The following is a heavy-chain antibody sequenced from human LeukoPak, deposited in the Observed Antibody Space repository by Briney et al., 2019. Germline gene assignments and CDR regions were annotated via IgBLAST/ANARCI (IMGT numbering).Heavy chain of an antibody. CDR3: ARESDDYDFWSGYLVY. Sequence: SETLSLTCTVSGGSISSGGYYWSWIRQPPGKGLEWIGYIYHSGSTYYNPSLKSRVTISVDRSKNQFSLKLSSVTAADTAVYYCARESDDYDFWSGYLVYWGQGTLVTVSS. V-gene: IGHV4-30-2*01. J-gene: IGHJ4*02. CDR2: IYHSGST. CDR1: GGSISSGGYY. D-gene: IGHD3-3*01.